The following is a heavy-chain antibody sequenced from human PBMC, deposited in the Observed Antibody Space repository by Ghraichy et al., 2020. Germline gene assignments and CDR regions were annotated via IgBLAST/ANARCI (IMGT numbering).Heavy chain of an antibody. J-gene: IGHJ4*02. D-gene: IGHD2-21*02. CDR3: SGPNRVTLHY. CDR2: IYYSGST. CDR1: GGSINNNY. V-gene: IGHV4-59*03. Sequence: SETLSLTCTVSGGSINNNYWSWIRQPPGKGLEWIGYIYYSGSTNYNPSLKSRVTISIDTSKNQFSLKLSPVTAADTAIYYCSGPNRVTLHYWGQGTLVTVSS.